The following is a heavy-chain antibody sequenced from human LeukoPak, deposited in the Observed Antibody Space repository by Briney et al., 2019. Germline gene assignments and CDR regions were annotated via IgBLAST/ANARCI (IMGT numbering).Heavy chain of an antibody. J-gene: IGHJ4*02. CDR3: AKVGYDILTGYDY. CDR1: GFTFSSYA. D-gene: IGHD3-9*01. Sequence: PGGSLRLSCAASGFTFSSYAVSWVRQAPGKGLECVSAISGSGGSTYYADSVKGRFTISRDNSKNTLYLQMNSLRAEDTAVYYCAKVGYDILTGYDYWGQGTLVTVSS. V-gene: IGHV3-23*01. CDR2: ISGSGGST.